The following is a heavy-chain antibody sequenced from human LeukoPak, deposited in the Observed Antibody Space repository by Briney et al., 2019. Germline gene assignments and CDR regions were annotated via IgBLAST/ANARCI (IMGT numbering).Heavy chain of an antibody. CDR1: GFTFSIYG. V-gene: IGHV3-30*18. J-gene: IGHJ6*02. CDR3: AKDLGYRDYYAMDV. D-gene: IGHD2-15*01. CDR2: VSYDGTDK. Sequence: GGSLRLSCAASGFTFSIYGMHWVRRAPGKGLEWVAVVSYDGTDKYYPDSVKGRFIISRDNSKNTIYLQMNSPRPEDTAVYYCAKDLGYRDYYAMDVWGQGTTVTVSS.